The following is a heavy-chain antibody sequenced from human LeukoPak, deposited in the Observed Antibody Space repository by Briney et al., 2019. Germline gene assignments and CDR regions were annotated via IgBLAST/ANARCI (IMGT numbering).Heavy chain of an antibody. Sequence: GGSLRLSCAASGFTFSSYAMSWVRQAPGKGLEWVSGISWNSGSIGYGDSVKGRFTISRDNAKNSLYLQMNSLRAEDTALYYCAKGSVSSTSLRAFDYWGQGTLVTVSS. V-gene: IGHV3-9*01. CDR2: ISWNSGSI. D-gene: IGHD2-2*01. J-gene: IGHJ4*02. CDR3: AKGSVSSTSLRAFDY. CDR1: GFTFSSYA.